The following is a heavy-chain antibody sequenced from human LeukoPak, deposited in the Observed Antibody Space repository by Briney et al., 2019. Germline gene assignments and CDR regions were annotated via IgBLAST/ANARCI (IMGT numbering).Heavy chain of an antibody. CDR2: IRSSSTI. CDR3: ARDLTVASFDY. CDR1: GFTFSSYP. Sequence: GGSLRLSCAASGFTFSSYPLNWVRQAPGKGLEWVSYIRSSSTIYYTDSVNGRFTISRDNARNSLYLQMNNVRDEDTAVYYCARDLTVASFDYWGQGTLVTVSS. V-gene: IGHV3-48*02. D-gene: IGHD4-11*01. J-gene: IGHJ4*02.